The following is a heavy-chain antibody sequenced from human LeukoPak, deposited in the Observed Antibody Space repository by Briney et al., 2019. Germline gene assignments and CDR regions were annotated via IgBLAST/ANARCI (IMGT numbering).Heavy chain of an antibody. D-gene: IGHD3-22*01. CDR1: GGTFSSYA. J-gene: IGHJ3*02. CDR2: IIPIFGTA. V-gene: IGHV1-69*06. Sequence: GASVKVSCKASGGTFSSYAISWVRQAPGQGLEWMGGIIPIFGTANYAQKFQGRVTITADKSTSTAYMELSSLRSEDTAVYYCARVSSNDISGYSSLGVFEIWGKGKRVPV. CDR3: ARVSSNDISGYSSLGVFEI.